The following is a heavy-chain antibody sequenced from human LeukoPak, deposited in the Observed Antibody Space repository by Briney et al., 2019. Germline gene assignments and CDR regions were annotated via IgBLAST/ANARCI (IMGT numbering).Heavy chain of an antibody. V-gene: IGHV1-2*02. Sequence: ASVKVSCKASGYSFTDYYMHWVRQAPGQGLEWMGWINPSSGGTKYAQKFQGRVTMTRDTSISTAYMDLSNLRSDDTAVYYCARETGFSAFDIWGQGTMVTVSS. CDR2: INPSSGGT. CDR1: GYSFTDYY. CDR3: ARETGFSAFDI. J-gene: IGHJ3*02.